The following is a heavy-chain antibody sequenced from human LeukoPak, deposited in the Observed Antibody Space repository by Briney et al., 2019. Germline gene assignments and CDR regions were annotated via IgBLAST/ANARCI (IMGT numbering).Heavy chain of an antibody. D-gene: IGHD6-13*01. CDR1: GGPISSYH. CDR3: ARATYSSSWYINSYCYMDL. J-gene: IGHJ6*03. Sequence: KPSETLSLTFTVPGGPISSYHWSWIRQPAGKGLEWIRRIYTSGSTNNKPSLKSRVSMSVDTSQNQHSLKLRAVSAADTAVDYGARATYSSSWYINSYCYMDLWGKGTTVTISS. CDR2: IYTSGST. V-gene: IGHV4-4*07.